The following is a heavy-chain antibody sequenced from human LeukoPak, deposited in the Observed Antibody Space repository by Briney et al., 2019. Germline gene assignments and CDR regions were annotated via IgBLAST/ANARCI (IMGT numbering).Heavy chain of an antibody. V-gene: IGHV1-3*01. J-gene: IGHJ6*03. Sequence: GASVKVSCKASGYTFTSYAMHWVRQAPGQRLEWMGWINAGNGNTKYSQKFQGRVTITRDTSASTAYMELSSLRSEDTAVYYCARASDSVFGVVADYYYMDVWGKGTTVTVSS. CDR2: INAGNGNT. CDR1: GYTFTSYA. CDR3: ARASDSVFGVVADYYYMDV. D-gene: IGHD3-3*01.